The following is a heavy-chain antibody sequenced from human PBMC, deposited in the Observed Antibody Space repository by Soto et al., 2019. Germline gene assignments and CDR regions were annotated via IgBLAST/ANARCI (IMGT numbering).Heavy chain of an antibody. CDR2: ISDNGGTT. CDR1: GFTFSTYA. D-gene: IGHD1-1*01. CDR3: AKGRGTGTTRLGAFDI. Sequence: EVQLLESGGGLVQPGGSLRLSCAASGFTFSTYAMTWVRQAPGKGLEWVSGISDNGGTTYYATSVKGRCTISRDNSKRTLYLQMNSLRAEDTAVYYCAKGRGTGTTRLGAFDIWGQGTMVTVSS. V-gene: IGHV3-23*01. J-gene: IGHJ3*02.